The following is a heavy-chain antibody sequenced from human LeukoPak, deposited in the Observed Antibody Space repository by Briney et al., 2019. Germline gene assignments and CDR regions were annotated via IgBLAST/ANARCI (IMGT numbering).Heavy chain of an antibody. Sequence: PGGSLRLSCAASGFSFDDYAMHWVRQAPGKGLEWVSGISWDSSSVGYADSVKGRFTISKDNARNSLYLQMNSLRAEDTALYYCAKDMAQQRGEGYFDYWGQGTLVTVSS. J-gene: IGHJ4*02. CDR2: ISWDSSSV. CDR3: AKDMAQQRGEGYFDY. CDR1: GFSFDDYA. V-gene: IGHV3-9*01. D-gene: IGHD6-13*01.